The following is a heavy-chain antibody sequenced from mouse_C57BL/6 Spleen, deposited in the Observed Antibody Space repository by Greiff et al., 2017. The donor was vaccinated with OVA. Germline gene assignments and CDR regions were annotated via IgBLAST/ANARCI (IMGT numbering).Heavy chain of an antibody. D-gene: IGHD1-1*01. CDR2: ISDGGRYT. CDR1: GFTFSSYA. Sequence: EVQGVESGGGLVKPGGSLKLSCAASGFTFSSYAMSWVRQTPEKRLEWVATISDGGRYTYYPDNVKGRFTISRDNAKNNLYLQMSHLKSEDTAMYYCARDRDYGSSLFDYWGQGTTLTVSS. J-gene: IGHJ2*01. CDR3: ARDRDYGSSLFDY. V-gene: IGHV5-4*01.